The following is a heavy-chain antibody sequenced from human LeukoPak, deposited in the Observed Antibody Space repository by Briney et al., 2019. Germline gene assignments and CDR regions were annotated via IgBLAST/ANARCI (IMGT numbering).Heavy chain of an antibody. CDR2: VYSSGST. CDR1: GGSISNYY. Sequence: SETLSLTCTVSGGSISNYYWSWIRQPAGKGLEWIGRVYSSGSTNYNPSLKSRVTMSVDTSKNQFSLKLSSVTAEDTAVYYCAKTFWAPGTATIPYSWYFDLWGRGTLVTVSS. V-gene: IGHV4-4*07. CDR3: AKTFWAPGTATIPYSWYFDL. J-gene: IGHJ2*01. D-gene: IGHD1-7*01.